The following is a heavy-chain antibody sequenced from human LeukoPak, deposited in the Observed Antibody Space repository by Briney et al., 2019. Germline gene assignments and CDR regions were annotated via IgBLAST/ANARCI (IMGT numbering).Heavy chain of an antibody. CDR3: ARTRGWLKSRLSYYGMDV. CDR2: IYSGGST. V-gene: IGHV3-53*04. J-gene: IGHJ6*02. Sequence: GGSLRLSCAASGFTVSSNYMSWVRQAPGKGLEWVSVIYSGGSTYYADSVKGRFTISRHNSKNTLYLQMNSLRAEDTAVYYCARTRGWLKSRLSYYGMDVWGQGTTVTVSS. CDR1: GFTVSSNY. D-gene: IGHD3-22*01.